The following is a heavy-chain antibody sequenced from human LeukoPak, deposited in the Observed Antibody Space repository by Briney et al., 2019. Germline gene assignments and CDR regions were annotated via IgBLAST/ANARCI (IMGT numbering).Heavy chain of an antibody. CDR1: GYTFTSYG. D-gene: IGHD5-12*01. Sequence: ASVKVSCKASGYTFTSYGISWVRQAPGQGLEWMGWISAYNGNTNYAQKFQGRVTMTRDTSISTAYMELSRLRSDDTAVYYCARPRLSGVYDAFDIWGQGTMVTVSS. CDR3: ARPRLSGVYDAFDI. V-gene: IGHV1-18*01. CDR2: ISAYNGNT. J-gene: IGHJ3*02.